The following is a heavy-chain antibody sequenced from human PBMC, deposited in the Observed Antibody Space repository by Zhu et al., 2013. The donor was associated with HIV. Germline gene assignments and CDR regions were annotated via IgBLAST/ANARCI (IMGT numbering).Heavy chain of an antibody. CDR2: IHAGTGNT. V-gene: IGHV1-3*01. D-gene: IGHD2-2*01. CDR3: ARAGYCSSSSSSCFSYYSGLGV. J-gene: IGHJ6*02. Sequence: QVQLVQSGAEVNKPGASVKVSCKASGYTFTNYAIHWVRQAPGQRLEWMGWIHAGTGNTQYAQKFQDTVTISRDTSASTAYLELSSLRSADTAVYFCARAGYCSSSSSSCFSYYSGLGVWGLGTTVTVSS. CDR1: GYTFTNYA.